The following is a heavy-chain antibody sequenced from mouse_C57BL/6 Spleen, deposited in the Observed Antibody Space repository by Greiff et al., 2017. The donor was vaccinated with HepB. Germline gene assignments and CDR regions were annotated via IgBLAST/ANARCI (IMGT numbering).Heavy chain of an antibody. V-gene: IGHV5-4*01. CDR3: ARDGGDYYYDYPYYYAMDY. Sequence: EVKVVESGGGLVKPGGSLKLSCAASGFTFSSYAMSWVRQTPEKRLEWVATISDGGSYTYYPDNVKGRFTISRDNAKNNLYLQMSHLKSEDTAMYYCARDGGDYYYDYPYYYAMDYWGQGTSVTVSS. D-gene: IGHD2-4*01. CDR2: ISDGGSYT. CDR1: GFTFSSYA. J-gene: IGHJ4*01.